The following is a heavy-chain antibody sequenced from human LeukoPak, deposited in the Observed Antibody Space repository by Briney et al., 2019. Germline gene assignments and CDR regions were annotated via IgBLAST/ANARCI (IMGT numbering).Heavy chain of an antibody. V-gene: IGHV4-39*07. J-gene: IGHJ4*02. Sequence: SETLSLTCTVSGGSISSYYWGWIRQPPGKGLEWIGSIYYSGSTYYNPSLKSRVTISVDTSKNQFSLKLSSVTAADTAVYYCAREPRKRIAAAAFDYWGQGTLVTVSS. D-gene: IGHD6-13*01. CDR1: GGSISSYY. CDR2: IYYSGST. CDR3: AREPRKRIAAAAFDY.